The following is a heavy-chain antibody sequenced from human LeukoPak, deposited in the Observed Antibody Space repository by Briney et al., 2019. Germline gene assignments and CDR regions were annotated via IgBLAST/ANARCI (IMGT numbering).Heavy chain of an antibody. J-gene: IGHJ4*02. CDR3: ARDVSSGFDY. CDR2: ISSSSSYI. CDR1: GFTVSSSY. Sequence: SGGSLRLSCAASGFTVSSSYMSWVRQAPGKGLEWVSSISSSSSYIYYADSVKGRFTISRDNAENSLYLQMNSLRAEDTAVYYCARDVSSGFDYWGQGTLVTVSS. D-gene: IGHD6-19*01. V-gene: IGHV3-21*01.